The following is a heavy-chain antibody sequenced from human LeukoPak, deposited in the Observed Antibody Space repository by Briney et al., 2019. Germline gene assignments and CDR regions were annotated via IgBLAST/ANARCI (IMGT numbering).Heavy chain of an antibody. CDR2: ISYSGST. Sequence: SETLSLTCTVSGGSISSSDFNWGWIRQPPGKGLEWIGVISYSGSTYYNPSLKSRVTISVDTSKSHFSLKLSSVTAADTAIYYCARLDKGIKAAHFDYWGQGTLVTVSS. J-gene: IGHJ4*02. CDR1: GGSISSSDFN. V-gene: IGHV4-39*01. CDR3: ARLDKGIKAAHFDY. D-gene: IGHD6-25*01.